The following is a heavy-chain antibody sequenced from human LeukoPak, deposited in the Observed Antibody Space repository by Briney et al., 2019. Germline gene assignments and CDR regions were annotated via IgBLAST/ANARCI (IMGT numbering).Heavy chain of an antibody. Sequence: SVKVSCKASGYTFTSYGISWVRQAPGQGLEWMGGIIPIFGTANYAQKFQGRVTITADESTSTAYMELSSLRSEDTAVYYCAIRVDLNWFDPWGQGTLVTVSS. V-gene: IGHV1-69*13. D-gene: IGHD5-12*01. CDR1: GYTFTSYG. CDR2: IIPIFGTA. J-gene: IGHJ5*02. CDR3: AIRVDLNWFDP.